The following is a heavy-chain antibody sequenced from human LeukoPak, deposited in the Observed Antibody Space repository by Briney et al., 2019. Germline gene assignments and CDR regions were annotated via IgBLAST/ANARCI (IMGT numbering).Heavy chain of an antibody. CDR1: GGSISSGDFY. CDR3: ARVKAVAAPYYFDY. Sequence: PSETLSLTCTVSGGSISSGDFYWSWIRQPPGKGLEWIGYIYYSGSTYYNPSLKSRVTISVDTSKNQFSLKLSSVTAADTAVYYCARVKAVAAPYYFDYWGQGTLVTVSS. J-gene: IGHJ4*02. CDR2: IYYSGST. D-gene: IGHD6-19*01. V-gene: IGHV4-30-4*01.